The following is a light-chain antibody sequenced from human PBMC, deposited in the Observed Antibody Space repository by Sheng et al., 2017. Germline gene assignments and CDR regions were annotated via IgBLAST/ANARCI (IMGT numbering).Light chain of an antibody. Sequence: DIQLTQSPSFLSASVGDRVTITCRASQGISSYLAWYQQKPRRAPKLLIYAASTLQSGVPSRFSGIGSGTEFTLTISSLQPEDFATYYCQQLNGYPLTFGGGTEGGDQT. J-gene: IGKJ4*01. V-gene: IGKV1-9*01. CDR1: QGISSY. CDR3: QQLNGYPLT. CDR2: AAS.